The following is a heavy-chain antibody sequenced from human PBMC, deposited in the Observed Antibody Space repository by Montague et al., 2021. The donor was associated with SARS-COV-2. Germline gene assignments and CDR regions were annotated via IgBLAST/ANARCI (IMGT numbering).Heavy chain of an antibody. CDR1: GFSFSLYD. D-gene: IGHD6-19*01. Sequence: SLRLSCAASGFSFSLYDMTWVRQAPGKGLECISVISGTGVSTHYADSVKGRFTISRDNSRNTLFLQMNSLRAEDTATYFCAKEGGTGWSLDSWGPGTPVTVSS. CDR2: ISGTGVST. CDR3: AKEGGTGWSLDS. V-gene: IGHV3-23*01. J-gene: IGHJ4*02.